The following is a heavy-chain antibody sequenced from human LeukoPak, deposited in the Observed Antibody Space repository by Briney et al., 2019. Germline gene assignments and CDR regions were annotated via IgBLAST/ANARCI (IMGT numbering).Heavy chain of an antibody. CDR2: ISSSSSTI. CDR3: ARVYRFGSSYPDY. V-gene: IGHV3-48*04. D-gene: IGHD6-13*01. J-gene: IGHJ4*02. CDR1: GFTFSSYS. Sequence: GGSLRLSCAASGFTFSSYSMNWVRQAPGKGLEWVSYISSSSSTIYYADSVKGRFTISRDNAKNSLYLQMNSLRAEDTAVYYCARVYRFGSSYPDYWGQGTLVTVSS.